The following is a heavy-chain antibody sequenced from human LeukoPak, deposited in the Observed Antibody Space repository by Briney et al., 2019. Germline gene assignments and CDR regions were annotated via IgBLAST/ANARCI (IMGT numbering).Heavy chain of an antibody. CDR3: ARSTVVPASDAFDI. CDR1: GGSISSYY. Sequence: SETLSLTCTVSGGSISSYYWSWIRQPPGKGLEWIGEINHSGSTNYNPSLKSRVTISVDTSKNQFSLKLSSVTAADTAVYYCARSTVVPASDAFDIWGQGTMVTVSS. CDR2: INHSGST. D-gene: IGHD2-2*01. J-gene: IGHJ3*02. V-gene: IGHV4-34*01.